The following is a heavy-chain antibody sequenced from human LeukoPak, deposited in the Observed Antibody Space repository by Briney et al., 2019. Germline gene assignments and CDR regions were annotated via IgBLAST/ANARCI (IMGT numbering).Heavy chain of an antibody. Sequence: PGGSLRLSCAASGFTFSSYAMHWVRQAPGKGLEWVAVISYDGSNKYYADSVKGRFTISRDNSKNTLYLQMNSLRAEDTAVYYCARDLQDSTYGDYEALGFDYWGQGTLVTVSS. CDR3: ARDLQDSTYGDYEALGFDY. CDR2: ISYDGSNK. J-gene: IGHJ4*02. D-gene: IGHD4-17*01. V-gene: IGHV3-30-3*01. CDR1: GFTFSSYA.